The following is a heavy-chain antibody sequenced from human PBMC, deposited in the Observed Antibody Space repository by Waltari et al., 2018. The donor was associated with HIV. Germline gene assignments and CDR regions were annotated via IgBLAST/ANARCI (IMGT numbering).Heavy chain of an antibody. CDR1: GFTFSFYW. CDR2: INQAGTER. CDR3: ATTHGSGDYDNDFDY. D-gene: IGHD3-10*01. V-gene: IGHV3-7*01. J-gene: IGHJ4*02. Sequence: EVQLVESGGGWVQPGGSLTLTCEASGFTFSFYWLSWVRQAPGKGLEGVANINQAGTERHYVDSVRGRFTISRDNGKTSLFLQMDNLSVEDTAVYYCATTHGSGDYDNDFDYWGQGTLV.